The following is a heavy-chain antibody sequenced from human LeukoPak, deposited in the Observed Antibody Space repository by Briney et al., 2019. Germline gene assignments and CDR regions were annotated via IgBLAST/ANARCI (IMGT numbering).Heavy chain of an antibody. CDR3: ARGESGNYFDY. V-gene: IGHV3-30-3*01. J-gene: IGHJ4*02. Sequence: QSGGSLRLSCAASGFTFSSYAMHWVRQAPGKGLEWVAVISYDGSNKYYADSVKGRFTISRDNSKNTLYLQMNSLRAEDTAVYYCARGESGNYFDYWGQGTLVTVSS. CDR2: ISYDGSNK. CDR1: GFTFSSYA. D-gene: IGHD3-10*01.